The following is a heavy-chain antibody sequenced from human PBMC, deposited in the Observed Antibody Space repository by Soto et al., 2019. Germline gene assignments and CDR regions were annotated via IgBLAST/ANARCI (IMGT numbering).Heavy chain of an antibody. CDR1: GFTFSSYG. Sequence: GSLRRSCTASGFTFSSYGFHWVRQAPGKGLEWVAVIWYDGSAEYYADSVKGRFTVSKDNSKNMLYLQMNSLRAEDTAVYYCARVPSVGATDYWGQGT. D-gene: IGHD1-26*01. CDR2: IWYDGSAE. CDR3: ARVPSVGATDY. J-gene: IGHJ4*02. V-gene: IGHV3-33*01.